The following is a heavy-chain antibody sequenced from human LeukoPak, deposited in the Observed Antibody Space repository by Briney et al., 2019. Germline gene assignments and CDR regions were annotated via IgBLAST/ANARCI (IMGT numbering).Heavy chain of an antibody. CDR1: GFIFSSYG. D-gene: IGHD3-10*01. J-gene: IGHJ4*02. V-gene: IGHV3-30*02. Sequence: PGGSLRLSCAASGFIFSSYGMHWVRQAPGKGLEWVAFIRYDGGNKYHADSVKGRFTISRDNSKNTLYLQMNSLRAEDTAVYYCANPGSGWGQGTLVTVSS. CDR2: IRYDGGNK. CDR3: ANPGSG.